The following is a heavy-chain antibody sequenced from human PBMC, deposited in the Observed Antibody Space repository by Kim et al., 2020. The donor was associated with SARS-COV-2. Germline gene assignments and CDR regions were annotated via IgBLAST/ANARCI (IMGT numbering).Heavy chain of an antibody. CDR3: ARESGSPSTPKGYYYYYGMDV. CDR2: IYYSGST. CDR1: GGSISSGGYY. Sequence: SETLSLTCTVSGGSISSGGYYWSWIRQHPGKGLEWIGYIYYSGSTYYNPSLKSRVTISVDTSKNQFSLKLSSVTAADTAVYYCARESGSPSTPKGYYYYYGMDVWGQGTTVTVSS. V-gene: IGHV4-31*03. J-gene: IGHJ6*02. D-gene: IGHD1-1*01.